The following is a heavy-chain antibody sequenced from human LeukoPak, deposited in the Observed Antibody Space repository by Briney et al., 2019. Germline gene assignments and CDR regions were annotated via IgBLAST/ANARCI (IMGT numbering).Heavy chain of an antibody. CDR1: GFTFSSYW. V-gene: IGHV3-7*01. Sequence: PGGSLRLSCAASGFTFSSYWMSWVRQAPGKGLEWVANIKQDGSEKYYVDPVKGRFTFSRDNAKNSLYLQMNSLRAEDTAVYYCARFMVRGVIGYYFDYWGQGTLVTVSS. J-gene: IGHJ4*02. D-gene: IGHD3-10*01. CDR2: IKQDGSEK. CDR3: ARFMVRGVIGYYFDY.